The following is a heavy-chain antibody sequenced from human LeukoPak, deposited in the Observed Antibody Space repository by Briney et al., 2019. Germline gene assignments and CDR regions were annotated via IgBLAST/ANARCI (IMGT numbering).Heavy chain of an antibody. J-gene: IGHJ4*02. V-gene: IGHV3-21*01. CDR1: GFTFSNYG. D-gene: IGHD6-19*01. CDR2: ISSNSLFK. Sequence: GGSLRLSCAASGFTFSNYGMHWVRQAPGKGLEWVSAISSNSLFKKYADSVKGRFTISRDNAKNSLYLQMNSLRAEDTAVYYCARSIAVTLPDYWGQGTLVTVSS. CDR3: ARSIAVTLPDY.